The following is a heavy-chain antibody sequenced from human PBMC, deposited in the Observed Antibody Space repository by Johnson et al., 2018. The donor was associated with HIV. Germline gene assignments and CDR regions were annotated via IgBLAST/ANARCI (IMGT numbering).Heavy chain of an antibody. CDR2: ISHDGSHK. D-gene: IGHD1-26*01. V-gene: IGHV3-30*18. Sequence: QVQLVESGGGVVQPGRSLRLSCAASGFTFSSMHWDRQAPGKGLEWVAVISHDGSHKYYADSVKGRFSLSRDNSKNTLYLQMNSLRAEDTAVYYCAKGFGASSGAFDIWGQGTMVTVSS. J-gene: IGHJ3*02. CDR3: AKGFGASSGAFDI. CDR1: GFTFSS.